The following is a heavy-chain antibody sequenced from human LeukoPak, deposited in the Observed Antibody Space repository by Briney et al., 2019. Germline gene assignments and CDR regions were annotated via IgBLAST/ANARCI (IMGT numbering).Heavy chain of an antibody. CDR3: ARGGTGTGYDAFDI. Sequence: GGSLRLSCAASGFTFDDYGMSWVRQAPGKGLEWVSGINWNGGSTYYANSVKGRFTISRDNSKNTLYLQMGSLRAEDMAVYYCARGGTGTGYDAFDIWGQGTMVTVSS. D-gene: IGHD1-7*01. CDR2: INWNGGST. CDR1: GFTFDDYG. V-gene: IGHV3-20*04. J-gene: IGHJ3*02.